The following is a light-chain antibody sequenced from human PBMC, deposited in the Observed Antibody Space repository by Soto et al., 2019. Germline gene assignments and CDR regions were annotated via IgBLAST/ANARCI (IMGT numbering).Light chain of an antibody. V-gene: IGKV3-15*01. J-gene: IGKJ1*01. CDR3: QQYNNWLTWT. Sequence: VMTQSPDSLTVSLGERATINCKSSQSVLWSNNKNYLAWYQQKPGQAPRLLIYGASTRATGIPARFSGSGSGTEFTLTISSLQSEDFAVYYCQQYNNWLTWTFGQGTKVDIK. CDR1: QSVLWSN. CDR2: GAS.